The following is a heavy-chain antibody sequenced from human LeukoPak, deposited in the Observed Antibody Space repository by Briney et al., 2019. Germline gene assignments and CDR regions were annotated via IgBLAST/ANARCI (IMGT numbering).Heavy chain of an antibody. J-gene: IGHJ6*03. CDR3: ARLLATWDYYYMDV. Sequence: GGSLRLSCAGSGFRFSTYSTKWVRQAPGKGLEWVSHIGGSGSFIYYADSVRGRFTISRDNAKNSVYLQMNSLRDEDTAVYFCARLLATWDYYYMDVWGKGTTVTVSS. CDR2: IGGSGSFI. D-gene: IGHD3-3*02. CDR1: GFRFSTYS. V-gene: IGHV3-48*02.